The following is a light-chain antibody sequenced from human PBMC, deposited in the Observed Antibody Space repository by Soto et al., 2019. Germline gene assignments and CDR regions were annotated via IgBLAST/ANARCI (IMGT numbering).Light chain of an antibody. Sequence: EIVLTQSPGTLSLSPGERATLSCRASQSVSSSYLAWYQQKPGQAPRLLIYGASSRATGIPDRFSGSGSGTDFTLTISRLEPEDFAVYYCQQYGSSPFTFGPRTKLDIK. CDR1: QSVSSSY. CDR3: QQYGSSPFT. CDR2: GAS. J-gene: IGKJ3*01. V-gene: IGKV3-20*01.